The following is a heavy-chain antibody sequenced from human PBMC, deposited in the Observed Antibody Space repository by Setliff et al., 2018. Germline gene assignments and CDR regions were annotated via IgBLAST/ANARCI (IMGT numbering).Heavy chain of an antibody. Sequence: SETLSLTCAVYGGSFSGYYWSWIRQPPGKGLEWIGEINHSGNTNYNPSLKTRVTISVDKSKNQFSLKLSSVTAADTAVYYCARAMVRGVIINGFDYWGQGTLVTVSS. J-gene: IGHJ4*02. CDR1: GGSFSGYY. CDR2: INHSGNT. D-gene: IGHD3-10*01. CDR3: ARAMVRGVIINGFDY. V-gene: IGHV4-34*01.